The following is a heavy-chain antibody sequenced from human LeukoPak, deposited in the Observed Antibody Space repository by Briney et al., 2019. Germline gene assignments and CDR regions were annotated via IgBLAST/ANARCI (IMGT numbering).Heavy chain of an antibody. CDR1: GFTFDDYG. J-gene: IGHJ6*03. V-gene: IGHV3-20*04. D-gene: IGHD6-13*01. CDR3: AKRGLSEQQLTPYYYYYYMDV. Sequence: GGSLRLSCAASGFTFDDYGMSWVRQAPGKGLEWVSGINWNGGSTGYADSVKGRFTISRDNAKNSLYLQMNSLRAEDTAVYYCAKRGLSEQQLTPYYYYYYMDVWGKGTTVTISS. CDR2: INWNGGST.